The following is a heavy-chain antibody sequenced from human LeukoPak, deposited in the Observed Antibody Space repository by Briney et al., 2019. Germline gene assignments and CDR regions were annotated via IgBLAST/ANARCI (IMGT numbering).Heavy chain of an antibody. Sequence: GASVKVSCKASGYTFTGYYMHWVRQAPGQGLEWMGRINPNSGGTNYAQKFQGRVTMTRDTSISTAYMELSRLRSDDTAVYYCARELKGELGWFDPWGQGTLVTVSS. D-gene: IGHD1-26*01. CDR1: GYTFTGYY. CDR3: ARELKGELGWFDP. CDR2: INPNSGGT. V-gene: IGHV1-2*06. J-gene: IGHJ5*02.